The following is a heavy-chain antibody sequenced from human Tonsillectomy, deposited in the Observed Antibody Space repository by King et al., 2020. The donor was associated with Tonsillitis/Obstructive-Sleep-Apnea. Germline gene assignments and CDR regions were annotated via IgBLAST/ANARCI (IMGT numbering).Heavy chain of an antibody. CDR1: GFTFSSYG. CDR2: ISYDGSNK. J-gene: IGHJ4*02. V-gene: IGHV3-30*18. CDR3: AKDRRYCSSTSCYNLDY. Sequence: VQLVESGGGVVQPGRSLRLSCAASGFTFSSYGMHWVRQAPGKGLEWVAVISYDGSNKYYADSVKGRFTISRDNSKNTLYLQMNSLRAEDTAVYYCAKDRRYCSSTSCYNLDYWGQGTLVTVSS. D-gene: IGHD2-2*02.